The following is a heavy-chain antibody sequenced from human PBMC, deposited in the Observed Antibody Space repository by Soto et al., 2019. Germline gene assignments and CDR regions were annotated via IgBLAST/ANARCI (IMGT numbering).Heavy chain of an antibody. CDR2: ISYDGSNK. CDR1: GFTFSSYG. Sequence: GGSLRLSCAASGFTFSSYGMHWVRQAPGKGLEWVAVISYDGSNKYYADSVKGRFTISRDNSKNTLYLQMNSLRAEDTAVYYCAKDHKLWSSSDYGMDVWGQGTTVTVSS. V-gene: IGHV3-30*18. CDR3: AKDHKLWSSSDYGMDV. D-gene: IGHD5-18*01. J-gene: IGHJ6*02.